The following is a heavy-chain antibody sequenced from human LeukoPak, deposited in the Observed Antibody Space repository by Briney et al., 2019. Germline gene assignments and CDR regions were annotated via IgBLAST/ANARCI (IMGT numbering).Heavy chain of an antibody. J-gene: IGHJ4*02. CDR2: ISPSGDIT. Sequence: GGSLRLSCAASGFTFSDYYMSWIRQAPGKGLEWVSGISPSGDITYYADSVKGRFTISRDNAKSSLYLQLNSLRADDTAVYYCARDVSGDSPIYWGQGTLVTVSS. CDR1: GFTFSDYY. V-gene: IGHV3-11*01. D-gene: IGHD1-26*01. CDR3: ARDVSGDSPIY.